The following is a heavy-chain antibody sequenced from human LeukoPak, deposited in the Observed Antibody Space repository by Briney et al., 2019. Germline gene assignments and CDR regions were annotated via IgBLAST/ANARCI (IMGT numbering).Heavy chain of an antibody. CDR2: IYYSGST. CDR3: ARSTGLMTYYDFWSGYINAFDI. V-gene: IGHV4-59*12. CDR1: GGSISSYY. J-gene: IGHJ3*02. Sequence: PSETLSLTCTVSGGSISSYYWSWIRQPPGKGLEWIGSIYYSGSTYYNPSLKSRVTISVDTSKNQFSLKLSSVTAADTAVYYCARSTGLMTYYDFWSGYINAFDIWGQGTMVTVSS. D-gene: IGHD3-3*01.